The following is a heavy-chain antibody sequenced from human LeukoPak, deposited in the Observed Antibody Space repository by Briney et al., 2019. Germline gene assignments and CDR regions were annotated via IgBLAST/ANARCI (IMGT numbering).Heavy chain of an antibody. CDR1: GFTFSSYS. CDR3: ASNYDYVWGSYRPYYFGY. V-gene: IGHV3-48*02. CDR2: ISSSSSTI. D-gene: IGHD3-16*02. Sequence: GGSLRLSCAASGFTFSSYSMNWVRQAPGKGLEWVSYISSSSSTIYYADSVKGRFTISRDNAKNSLYLQMNSLRDEDTAVYYCASNYDYVWGSYRPYYFGYWGQGTLVTVSS. J-gene: IGHJ4*02.